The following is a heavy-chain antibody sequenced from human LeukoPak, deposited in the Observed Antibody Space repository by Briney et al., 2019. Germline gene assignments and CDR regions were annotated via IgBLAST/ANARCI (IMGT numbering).Heavy chain of an antibody. CDR3: ARRGYPVYCYYMDV. CDR2: ISADNGKT. J-gene: IGHJ6*03. Sequence: ASVKVSCKTSGYTVTSYGISWVRQAPGQGLEWMGWISADNGKTNYAQKLQGRVTMTTDTSTTTAYMELRSLRSDDTAVYYCARRGYPVYCYYMDVWGKGTAVTISS. CDR1: GYTVTSYG. D-gene: IGHD5-12*01. V-gene: IGHV1-18*01.